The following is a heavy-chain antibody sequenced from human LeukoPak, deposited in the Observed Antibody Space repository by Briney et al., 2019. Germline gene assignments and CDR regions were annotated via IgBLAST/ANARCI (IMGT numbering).Heavy chain of an antibody. Sequence: ASVNVSCKAPAGTFTDYSISWVRQAPGHVIEWMGWIIPILNQTNHAQKFQGRVSFTADKSTTTASMELSSLKSEDTAVYYCVRSGYYYVWFDPWGQGTLVTGAS. V-gene: IGHV1-69*10. CDR2: IIPILNQT. CDR1: AGTFTDYS. J-gene: IGHJ5*02. CDR3: VRSGYYYVWFDP. D-gene: IGHD5-12*01.